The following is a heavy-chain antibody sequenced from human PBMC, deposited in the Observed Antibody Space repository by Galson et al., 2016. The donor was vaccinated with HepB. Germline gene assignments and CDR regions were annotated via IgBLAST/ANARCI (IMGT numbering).Heavy chain of an antibody. D-gene: IGHD3-10*01. CDR3: ARDRSSGSGNFGY. V-gene: IGHV4-59*12. J-gene: IGHJ4*02. Sequence: SETLSLTCTVSGGSISTYYWNWIRRPPGKGLEWIGYIYYSGSTNYNPSLKSRVTLSVDTSKSQFSLRLSSVTAADTAVYYCARDRSSGSGNFGYWGQGTLVTVSS. CDR1: GGSISTYY. CDR2: IYYSGST.